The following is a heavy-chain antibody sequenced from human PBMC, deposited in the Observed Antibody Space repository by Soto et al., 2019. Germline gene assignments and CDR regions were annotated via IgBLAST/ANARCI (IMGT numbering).Heavy chain of an antibody. Sequence: NPSETLSLTCTVSGGSISSYYWSWIRQPPGRGLEWIGYIYYSGSTNYNPSLKSRVTISVDTSKNQFSLKLSSVTAADTAVYYCARVSIGYYGSGIDPPIFDYWGQGTLVTVSS. CDR1: GGSISSYY. V-gene: IGHV4-59*01. CDR2: IYYSGST. CDR3: ARVSIGYYGSGIDPPIFDY. J-gene: IGHJ4*02. D-gene: IGHD3-10*01.